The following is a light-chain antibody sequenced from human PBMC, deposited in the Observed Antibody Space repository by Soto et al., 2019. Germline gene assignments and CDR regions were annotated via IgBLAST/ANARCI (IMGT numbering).Light chain of an antibody. CDR3: QQRYNWPPIT. J-gene: IGKJ5*01. V-gene: IGKV3-11*01. CDR1: QSIGSL. Sequence: EIVLTQSPAILSLSPGERATLSCRASQSIGSLLTWYQQKPGQAPRLLIYGASYRATGIPARFTGGGSGTDFTLTISSLEPEDFAVYYCQQRYNWPPITFGQGTRLEI. CDR2: GAS.